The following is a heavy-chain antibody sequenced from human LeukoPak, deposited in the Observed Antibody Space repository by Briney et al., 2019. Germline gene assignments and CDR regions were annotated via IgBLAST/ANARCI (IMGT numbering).Heavy chain of an antibody. CDR2: IYTSGST. D-gene: IGHD3-10*01. Sequence: SSETLSLTCTVTGGSISSYYWSWIRQPAGKGLEWIGRIYTSGSTNYNPSLKSRVTMSVDTSKNQFSLKLSSVTAADTAVYYCARVLYGSGNNWFDPWGQGTLVTVSS. CDR1: GGSISSYY. J-gene: IGHJ5*02. V-gene: IGHV4-4*07. CDR3: ARVLYGSGNNWFDP.